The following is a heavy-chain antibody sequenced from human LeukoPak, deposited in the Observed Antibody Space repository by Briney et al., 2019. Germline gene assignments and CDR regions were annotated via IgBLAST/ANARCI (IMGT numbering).Heavy chain of an antibody. Sequence: ASVKVSCKASGYTFTSYYMHWVRQAPGQGLEWMGIINPSGGSTSYAQKFQGRVTMTRDTSTSTVYMELSSLRSEDTAVYYCAREVIVVVVAATPSPFDPWGQGTLVTVSS. CDR1: GYTFTSYY. D-gene: IGHD2-15*01. J-gene: IGHJ5*02. CDR2: INPSGGST. V-gene: IGHV1-46*01. CDR3: AREVIVVVVAATPSPFDP.